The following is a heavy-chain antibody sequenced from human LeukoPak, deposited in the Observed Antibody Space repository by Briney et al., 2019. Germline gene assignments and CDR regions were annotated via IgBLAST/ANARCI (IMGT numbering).Heavy chain of an antibody. J-gene: IGHJ4*02. V-gene: IGHV4-59*01. Sequence: SETLSLTCTVSGGSISSYYWSWIRQPPGKGLEWIAYIYYSGSTNYNPSLKSRVTISVDTSKNQFSLKLISVTAADTAVYYCARDLPGYYDSSGPHDYWGQGTLVTVSS. CDR2: IYYSGST. CDR3: ARDLPGYYDSSGPHDY. CDR1: GGSISSYY. D-gene: IGHD3-22*01.